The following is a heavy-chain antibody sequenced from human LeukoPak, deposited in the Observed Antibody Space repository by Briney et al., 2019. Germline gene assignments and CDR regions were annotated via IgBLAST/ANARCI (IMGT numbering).Heavy chain of an antibody. Sequence: ASVKVSCKASGYTFTSYDINWVRQATGQGLEWMGWMSPNSGNTGYAQKFQGRVTMTRNTSISTAYMELSSLRSEDTAVYYCARGILEIQLWRSYWYFDLWGRGTLVTVSS. D-gene: IGHD5-18*01. J-gene: IGHJ2*01. CDR2: MSPNSGNT. V-gene: IGHV1-8*01. CDR3: ARGILEIQLWRSYWYFDL. CDR1: GYTFTSYD.